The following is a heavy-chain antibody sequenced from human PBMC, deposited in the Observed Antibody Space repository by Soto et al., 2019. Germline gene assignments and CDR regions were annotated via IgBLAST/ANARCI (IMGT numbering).Heavy chain of an antibody. CDR1: GSTFSDYG. D-gene: IGHD2-2*01. Sequence: XSVKVCCTRSGSTFSDYGIPLVRQAPGQPLEWLGWISLYSDGTNYAQKFQGRVSMATDTSTTKAYMELRSLRSDDTAVYYCARVVPGAEAWFGPWGQGTLVTVSS. CDR3: ARVVPGAEAWFGP. CDR2: ISLYSDGT. V-gene: IGHV1-18*01. J-gene: IGHJ5*02.